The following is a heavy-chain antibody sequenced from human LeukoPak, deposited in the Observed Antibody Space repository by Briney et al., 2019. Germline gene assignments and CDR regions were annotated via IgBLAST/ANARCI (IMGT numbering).Heavy chain of an antibody. CDR3: TGGPNYYDSSGYWTSSLFDY. J-gene: IGHJ4*02. CDR1: GFTFRSSE. CDR2: IGNSGNTM. D-gene: IGHD3-22*01. V-gene: IGHV3-48*03. Sequence: GGSLRLSCAASGFTFRSSEMNWVRQAPGKGLEWVSYIGNSGNTMYADSVKGRFTISRDNAKDSVYLQMNSLRAEDTAVYYCTGGPNYYDSSGYWTSSLFDYWGQGTLVTVSS.